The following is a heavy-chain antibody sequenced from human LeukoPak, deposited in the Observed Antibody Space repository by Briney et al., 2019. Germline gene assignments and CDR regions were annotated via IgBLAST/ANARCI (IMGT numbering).Heavy chain of an antibody. D-gene: IGHD6-19*01. CDR2: YSGSGAAT. J-gene: IGHJ4*02. V-gene: IGHV3-23*01. CDR1: GFTFSNYA. Sequence: GVSLRLSCAASGFTFSNYAMNWVRQAPGKGLEWVSAYSGSGAATFNADSVKGRFNISRDNSKNTLYLQMNSLRAEDTAVYYCAKDLSSGWYPYYFDFWGRGTLVTVSS. CDR3: AKDLSSGWYPYYFDF.